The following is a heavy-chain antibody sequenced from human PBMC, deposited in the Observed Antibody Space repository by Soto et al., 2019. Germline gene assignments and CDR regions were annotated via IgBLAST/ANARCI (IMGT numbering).Heavy chain of an antibody. CDR2: IFWDDDE. V-gene: IGHV2-5*02. CDR3: AHSLNLITEEAQVRDFDP. CDR1: GFSLTTDGEG. J-gene: IGHJ5*02. D-gene: IGHD3-10*01. Sequence: QITLKESGPTLVKPTQTLTLTCSFSGFSLTTDGEGVGWNRRTPGEALEWLALIFWDDDERYSPSLNTTPTTTNNTSKNQFVLIMTNMPPMDTATYSCAHSLNLITEEAQVRDFDPWGQGTLVTVSS.